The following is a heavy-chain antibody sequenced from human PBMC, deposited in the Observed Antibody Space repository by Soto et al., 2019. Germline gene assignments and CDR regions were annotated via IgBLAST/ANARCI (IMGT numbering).Heavy chain of an antibody. V-gene: IGHV1-8*01. CDR3: ARSAQDIVVVPAARGEDSFDP. D-gene: IGHD2-2*01. CDR1: GYTFTSYD. J-gene: IGHJ5*02. CDR2: MNPNSANT. Sequence: ASVKVSCKASGYTFTSYDINWVRQATGQGLEWMGWMNPNSANTGYAQKFQGRVTMTRNTSISTAYMELSSLRSEDTAVYYCARSAQDIVVVPAARGEDSFDPWGQGTLVTVSS.